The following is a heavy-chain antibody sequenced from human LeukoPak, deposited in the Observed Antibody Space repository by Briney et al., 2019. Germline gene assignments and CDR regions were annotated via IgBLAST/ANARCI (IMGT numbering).Heavy chain of an antibody. CDR1: GGSISSGDYY. V-gene: IGHV4-30-4*01. J-gene: IGHJ3*02. CDR3: ARDDCGGDCYYFGAFDI. Sequence: SETLSLTCTVSGGSISSGDYYWSWIRQPPGKGLEWIGYTYYSGSTYYNPSLKSRVTISVDTSKNQFSLKLSSVTAADTAVYYCARDDCGGDCYYFGAFDIWGQGTMVTVFS. D-gene: IGHD2-21*02. CDR2: TYYSGST.